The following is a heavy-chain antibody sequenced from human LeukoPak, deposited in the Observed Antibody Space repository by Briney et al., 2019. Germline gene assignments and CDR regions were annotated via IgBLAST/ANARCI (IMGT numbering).Heavy chain of an antibody. CDR3: ARELIAAAGSAGFDY. D-gene: IGHD6-13*01. Sequence: ASVKVSCKASGYTFTSYDINWVRHATGQGHEWMGWMNPNSGNTGYAQKFQGRVTMTRNTSISTAYMELSSLRSEDTAVYYCARELIAAAGSAGFDYWGQGTLVTVSS. J-gene: IGHJ4*02. V-gene: IGHV1-8*01. CDR1: GYTFTSYD. CDR2: MNPNSGNT.